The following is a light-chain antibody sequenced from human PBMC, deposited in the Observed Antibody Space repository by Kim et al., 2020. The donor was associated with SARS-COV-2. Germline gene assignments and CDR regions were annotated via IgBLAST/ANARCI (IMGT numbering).Light chain of an antibody. V-gene: IGLV2-14*03. CDR1: SSDVGGYNY. CDR2: DVS. CDR3: SSYTSSSTDVV. Sequence: HSITISCTGTSSDVGGYNYVSWYQQHPGKAPKLMIYDVSNRPSGVSNRFSGSKSGNTASLTISGLQAEDEADYYCSSYTSSSTDVVFGGGTQLTVL. J-gene: IGLJ2*01.